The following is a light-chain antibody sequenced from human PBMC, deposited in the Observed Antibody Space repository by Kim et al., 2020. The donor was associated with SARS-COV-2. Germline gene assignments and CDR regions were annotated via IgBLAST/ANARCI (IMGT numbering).Light chain of an antibody. J-gene: IGKJ1*01. CDR1: QRVGSSY. V-gene: IGKV3-20*01. CDR2: AAS. CDR3: QQNGASPWT. Sequence: SPGESATLSCRASQRVGSSYLAWYQQKPGQAPRLLIYAASSRATGIPDRFSGSGSGTDFTLTISRLEPEDFAVYYCQQNGASPWTFGQGTKVEIK.